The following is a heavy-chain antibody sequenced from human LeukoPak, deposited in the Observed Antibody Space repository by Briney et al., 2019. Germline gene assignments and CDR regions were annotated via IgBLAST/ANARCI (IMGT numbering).Heavy chain of an antibody. J-gene: IGHJ4*02. CDR1: GYTFTSYY. CDR3: ARHRFHYGSGSYYFDY. D-gene: IGHD3-10*01. CDR2: INPSGGST. Sequence: ASVKVSCKASGYTFTSYYMHWVRQAPGQGLEWMGIINPSGGSTSYAQKFQGRVTMTRDTSTSTVYMELSSLRSEDTAVYYCARHRFHYGSGSYYFDYWGQGTLVTVSS. V-gene: IGHV1-46*01.